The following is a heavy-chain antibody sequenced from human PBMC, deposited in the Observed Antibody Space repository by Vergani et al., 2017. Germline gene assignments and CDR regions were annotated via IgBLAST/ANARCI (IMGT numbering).Heavy chain of an antibody. J-gene: IGHJ4*02. CDR1: GFTFSSYS. CDR2: ISSSSSYI. CDR3: ARDRAGEPDY. V-gene: IGHV3-21*01. D-gene: IGHD6-19*01. Sequence: EVQLVESGGGLVKPGGSLRLSCAASGFTFSSYSMNWVRQAPGKGLVWVSSISSSSSYIYYADSVKGRFTISRDNAKNSLYLQMNSLRAEDTAVYYCARDRAGEPDYWGQGTLVTVSS.